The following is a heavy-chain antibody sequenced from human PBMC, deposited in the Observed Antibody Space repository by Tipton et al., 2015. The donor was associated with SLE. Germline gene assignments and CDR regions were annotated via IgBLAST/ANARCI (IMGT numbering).Heavy chain of an antibody. CDR3: ARGRAAADLYYYYYYMDV. CDR1: GGSISSSSYY. V-gene: IGHV4-39*07. J-gene: IGHJ6*03. Sequence: TLSLTCTVSGGSISSSSYYWGWIRQPPGKGLEWIGSIYYSGSTYYNPSLKSRVTISVDTSKNQFSLKLSSVTAADTAVYYRARGRAAADLYYYYYYMDVWGKGTTVTVSS. CDR2: IYYSGST. D-gene: IGHD6-13*01.